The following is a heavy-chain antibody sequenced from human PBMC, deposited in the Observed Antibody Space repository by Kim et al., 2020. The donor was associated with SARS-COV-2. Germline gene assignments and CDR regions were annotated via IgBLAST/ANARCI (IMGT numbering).Heavy chain of an antibody. CDR2: ISYDGSNK. CDR3: ARDYLYGSGSYGMDV. V-gene: IGHV3-33*05. Sequence: GSLRLSCAASGFTFSSYGMHWVRQAPGKGLEWVAVISYDGSNKYYADSVKGRFTISRDNSKNTLYLQMNSLRAEDTAVYYCARDYLYGSGSYGMDVWGQGTTVTVSS. D-gene: IGHD3-10*01. CDR1: GFTFSSYG. J-gene: IGHJ6*02.